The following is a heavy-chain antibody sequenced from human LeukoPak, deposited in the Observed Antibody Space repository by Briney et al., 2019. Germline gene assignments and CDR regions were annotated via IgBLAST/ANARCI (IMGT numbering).Heavy chain of an antibody. CDR1: GFTFSSYG. V-gene: IGHV3-30*02. J-gene: IGHJ3*02. CDR2: IRYDGSNK. CDR3: ARSSGWYDDAFDT. D-gene: IGHD6-19*01. Sequence: GGSLRLSCAASGFTFSSYGMHWVRQAPGKGLEWVAFIRYDGSNKYYADSVKGRFTISRDNSKNTLYLQMNSLRAEDTAVYYCARSSGWYDDAFDTWGQGTMVTVSS.